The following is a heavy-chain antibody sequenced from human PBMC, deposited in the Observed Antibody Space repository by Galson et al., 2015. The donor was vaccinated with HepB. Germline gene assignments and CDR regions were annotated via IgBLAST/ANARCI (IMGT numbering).Heavy chain of an antibody. CDR2: IDWYGDK. D-gene: IGHD4-17*01. CDR1: GFSLTTSGMC. V-gene: IGHV2-70*11. CDR3: ARIRVYGDYAFDY. Sequence: PALVKPTQTLTLTCTFSGFSLTTSGMCVSWIRQPPGKALEWLARIDWYGDKYYNTSLKTRLTISKDTSKNQVVLTMTNVDPVDTATYYCARIRVYGDYAFDYWGQGTLVTVSS. J-gene: IGHJ4*02.